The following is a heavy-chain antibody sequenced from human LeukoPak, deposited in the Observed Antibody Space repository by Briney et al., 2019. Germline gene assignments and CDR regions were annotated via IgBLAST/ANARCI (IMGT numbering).Heavy chain of an antibody. J-gene: IGHJ5*02. CDR1: GFSFNSYS. Sequence: GSLRLSCAASGFSFNSYSMNWVRQPPGKGLEWIGSFFYSVSTYYNPSLKSRVTISVDTSKNHFSLKLSSVTAADTAVYYCARHGVAWAYNWFDPWGQGTLVTVSS. V-gene: IGHV4-39*01. CDR2: FFYSVST. D-gene: IGHD2-15*01. CDR3: ARHGVAWAYNWFDP.